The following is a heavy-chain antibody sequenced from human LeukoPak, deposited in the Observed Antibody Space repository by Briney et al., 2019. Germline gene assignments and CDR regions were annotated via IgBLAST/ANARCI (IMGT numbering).Heavy chain of an antibody. CDR3: ARAYYDSSGRDY. V-gene: IGHV3-66*01. CDR1: GFTLSSNY. J-gene: IGHJ4*02. CDR2: IYSGGST. D-gene: IGHD3-22*01. Sequence: PGGSLRLSCAASGFTLSSNYMSWVRQAPGKGLEWVSVIYSGGSTYYADSVKGRFTISRDNSKNTLYLQMNSLRAEDTAVYYCARAYYDSSGRDYWGQGTLVTVSS.